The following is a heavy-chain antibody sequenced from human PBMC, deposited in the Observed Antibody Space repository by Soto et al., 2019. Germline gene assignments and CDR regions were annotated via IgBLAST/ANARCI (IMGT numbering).Heavy chain of an antibody. Sequence: QLLESGGGLVQPGGSLRLSCGASGFAFDTFAMSWLRQAPGKGLEWISTIVRSGDTTYYADSVKGRFTISRDKSNKTLYLQMNSLRAEDTAIFYCAKRGFGGSHFDYWGKGIVVTVSS. CDR2: IVRSGDTT. J-gene: IGHJ4*02. CDR1: GFAFDTFA. D-gene: IGHD3-10*01. CDR3: AKRGFGGSHFDY. V-gene: IGHV3-23*01.